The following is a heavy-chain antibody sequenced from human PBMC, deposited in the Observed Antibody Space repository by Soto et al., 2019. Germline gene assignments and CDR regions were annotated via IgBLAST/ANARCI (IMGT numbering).Heavy chain of an antibody. D-gene: IGHD2-15*01. J-gene: IGHJ6*02. V-gene: IGHV1-2*04. CDR3: ARDGRYCSGGSCYSSSYYGMDV. CDR2: INPNSGGT. Sequence: ASVKVSCKAFGFIFNNYAISWVRQAPGQGLEWMGWINPNSGGTNYAQKFQGWVTMTRDTSISTAYMELSRLRSDDTAVYYCARDGRYCSGGSCYSSSYYGMDVWGQGTTVTVSS. CDR1: GFIFNNYA.